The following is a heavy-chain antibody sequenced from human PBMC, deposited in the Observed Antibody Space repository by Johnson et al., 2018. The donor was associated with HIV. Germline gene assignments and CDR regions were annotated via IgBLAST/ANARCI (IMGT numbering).Heavy chain of an antibody. V-gene: IGHV3-20*04. D-gene: IGHD3-3*01. Sequence: VQLVESGGGLVQPGRSLRLSCTASGFTFGDYAMSWVRQAPGKGLEWVSGINWNGGSTGYADSVKARFTISRDDSKNTLYLQMNSLKTEDTAVYYCTTASPPYYNFWSGYGAFDIWGQGTMVTVSS. J-gene: IGHJ3*02. CDR1: GFTFGDYA. CDR3: TTASPPYYNFWSGYGAFDI. CDR2: INWNGGST.